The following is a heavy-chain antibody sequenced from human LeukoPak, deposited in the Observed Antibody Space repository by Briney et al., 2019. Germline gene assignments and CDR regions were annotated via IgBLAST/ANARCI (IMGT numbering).Heavy chain of an antibody. CDR3: ARGRDHAFDI. Sequence: GGSLRLSCAASGFTFSSYSMNWVRQAPGKGLEWVSYISSSSSTIYYADSVKGRFTISRDNAKNSLYLQMNSLRAEDTAVYYCARGRDHAFDIWGQGTRVTVSS. CDR2: ISSSSSTI. J-gene: IGHJ3*02. V-gene: IGHV3-48*01. CDR1: GFTFSSYS.